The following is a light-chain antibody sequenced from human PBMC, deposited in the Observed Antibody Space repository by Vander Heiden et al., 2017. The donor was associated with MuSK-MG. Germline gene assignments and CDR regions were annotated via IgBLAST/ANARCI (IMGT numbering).Light chain of an antibody. J-gene: IGKJ4*01. CDR1: QGLHNH. CDR3: RKYNNAPALT. V-gene: IGKV1-27*01. Sequence: DTQMTQSPSSLSASGGARVTITCRPSQGLHNHLAWYQQKPGKVPKLLIYAASSLRSRVPSRFSSSGAGTDFTLTISSLQPEEVATYYCRKYNNAPALTFGGGTKVEIK. CDR2: AAS.